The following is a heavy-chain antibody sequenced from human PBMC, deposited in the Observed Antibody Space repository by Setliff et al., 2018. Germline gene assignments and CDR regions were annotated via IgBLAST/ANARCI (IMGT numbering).Heavy chain of an antibody. CDR1: GYTFTNYG. J-gene: IGHJ4*03. Sequence: ASVKVSCKASGYTFTNYGIHWVRQAPGQRLEWMGWINAGSGDTGYSQIFQARITITRDTYTNTAYMELTSLRSEDTAVYFCARGIMIFGVDIIGYYFDHWVPETLLVTVSS. D-gene: IGHD3-3*01. CDR3: ARGIMIFGVDIIGYYFDH. V-gene: IGHV1-3*01. CDR2: INAGSGDT.